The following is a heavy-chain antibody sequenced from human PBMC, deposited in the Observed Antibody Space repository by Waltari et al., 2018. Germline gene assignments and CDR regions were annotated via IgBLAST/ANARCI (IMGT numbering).Heavy chain of an antibody. CDR3: ASSKTTVTYYGMDV. D-gene: IGHD4-17*01. Sequence: EVQLVESGGGLVKPGGSLRLSCAASGFTFSNAWMSWVRQAPGKGLEWVGRIKSKTDGGTTDYAAPVKGRFTISRDDSKNTLYLQMNSLKTEDTAVYYCASSKTTVTYYGMDVWGQGTTVTVSS. J-gene: IGHJ6*02. CDR2: IKSKTDGGTT. V-gene: IGHV3-15*01. CDR1: GFTFSNAW.